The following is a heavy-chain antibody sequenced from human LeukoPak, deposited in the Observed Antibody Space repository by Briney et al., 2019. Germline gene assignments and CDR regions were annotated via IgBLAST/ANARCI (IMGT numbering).Heavy chain of an antibody. V-gene: IGHV3-23*01. J-gene: IGHJ4*02. CDR3: AKTYVTTVTTNDY. CDR2: ISGSGGST. CDR1: GFTFSSYA. D-gene: IGHD4-17*01. Sequence: GGSLRLSCAASGFTFSSYAMSWVRQAPGEGLEWVSAISGSGGSTYYADSVKGRFTISRDNSKNTRYLQMNSLRADDTAAYYSAKTYVTTVTTNDYWGQGTLVTVSS.